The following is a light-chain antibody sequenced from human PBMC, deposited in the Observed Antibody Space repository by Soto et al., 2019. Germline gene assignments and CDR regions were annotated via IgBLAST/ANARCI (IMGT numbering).Light chain of an antibody. CDR2: DDA. CDR3: QVCESNSVFV. CDR1: NIGSQS. J-gene: IGLJ1*01. Sequence: SYELAQPPSVSVSSGQTGRITCGGNNIGSQSVHWYQQKPGRAPVLVVYDDADRPSGVPERFSGSKSGNMATLTISRVEAGDEADYYCQVCESNSVFVFGIGTKVTVL. V-gene: IGLV3-21*02.